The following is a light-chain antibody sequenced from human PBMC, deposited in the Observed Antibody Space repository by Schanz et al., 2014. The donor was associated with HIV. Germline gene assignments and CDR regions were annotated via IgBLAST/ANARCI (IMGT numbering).Light chain of an antibody. Sequence: EIVLTQSPATLSLSPGERATLSCRASQSVSSYLAWYQQKPGQAPRLLIYGASTRATGIPARFSGSGSGTEFTLTISSLEPEDFAVYYCQQRSNWPPLTFGGGTKVEIK. CDR3: QQRSNWPPLT. CDR2: GAS. V-gene: IGKV3-11*01. CDR1: QSVSSY. J-gene: IGKJ4*01.